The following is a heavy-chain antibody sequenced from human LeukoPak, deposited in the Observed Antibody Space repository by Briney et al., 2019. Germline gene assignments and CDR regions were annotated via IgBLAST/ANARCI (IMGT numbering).Heavy chain of an antibody. CDR3: ARVLSGSWDWFDP. V-gene: IGHV3-74*01. J-gene: IGHJ5*02. Sequence: GGPLRLSCAASGFTFSRYWIHLVRQAPGKGLEWVSRINPDGSTTTYADSVKGRFTISRDNAKNTVYLQMNSLRAEDTAVYYCARVLSGSWDWFDPWGQGTLVTVSS. D-gene: IGHD3-22*01. CDR2: INPDGSTT. CDR1: GFTFSRYW.